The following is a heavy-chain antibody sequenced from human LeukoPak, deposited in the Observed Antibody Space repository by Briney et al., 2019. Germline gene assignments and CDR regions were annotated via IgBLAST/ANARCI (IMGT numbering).Heavy chain of an antibody. CDR3: ARGLGRGYMVWFDP. CDR1: GYTFTSYD. Sequence: GASVKVSCKASGYTFTSYDINWVRQATGQGLEWMGWMNPSSGNTGYAQKFQGRVTMTRNTSISAAYMELSSLRSEDTAVYYCARGLGRGYMVWFDPWGQGTLVTVSS. D-gene: IGHD6-13*01. CDR2: MNPSSGNT. J-gene: IGHJ5*02. V-gene: IGHV1-8*01.